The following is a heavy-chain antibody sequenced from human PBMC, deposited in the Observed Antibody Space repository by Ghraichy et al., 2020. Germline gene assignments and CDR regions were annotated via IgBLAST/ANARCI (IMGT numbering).Heavy chain of an antibody. J-gene: IGHJ2*01. CDR1: GGSISSYY. CDR3: ARVPALSYDSSCYSKKIYWSIDL. V-gene: IGHV4-59*01. CDR2: IYYSGST. D-gene: IGHD3-22*01. Sequence: SETLSLTCTVSGGSISSYYWSWIRQPPGKGLEWIGYIYYSGSTNYNPSLKSRVTISVDTSKNQFSLKLSSVTAADTAVYYCARVPALSYDSSCYSKKIYWSIDLWSRGTLVTVSS.